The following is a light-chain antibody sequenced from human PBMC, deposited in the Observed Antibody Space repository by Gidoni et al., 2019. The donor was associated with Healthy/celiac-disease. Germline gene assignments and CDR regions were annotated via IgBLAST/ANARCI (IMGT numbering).Light chain of an antibody. V-gene: IGKV3-20*01. CDR3: QQYGSSST. Sequence: EIVLTQSPGTLCLSPGERATLSCRASQSVSSSYLAWYQQKPGQAPRLLNYGASSRATGIPDRFSGSGSGTDFTLTIRRLEPEDFAVYYCQQYGSSSTFGQGTRLEIK. CDR2: GAS. CDR1: QSVSSSY. J-gene: IGKJ5*01.